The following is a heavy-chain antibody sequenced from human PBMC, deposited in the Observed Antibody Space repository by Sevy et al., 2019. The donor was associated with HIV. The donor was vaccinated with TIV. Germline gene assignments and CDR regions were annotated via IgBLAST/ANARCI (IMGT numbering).Heavy chain of an antibody. CDR3: ARHGPYDYVCGSVRAPPSFDV. CDR2: IKKDRSEK. V-gene: IGHV3-7*01. D-gene: IGHD3-16*01. J-gene: IGHJ3*01. CDR1: GFMFSSYW. Sequence: GGSLRLSCAASGFMFSSYWMSWVRQAPGKGLEWVANIKKDRSEKYYVDSVKGRFTNSKDNAKNSLFLQMNSLRVEDTAVYYCARHGPYDYVCGSVRAPPSFDVWGQGTMVTVSS.